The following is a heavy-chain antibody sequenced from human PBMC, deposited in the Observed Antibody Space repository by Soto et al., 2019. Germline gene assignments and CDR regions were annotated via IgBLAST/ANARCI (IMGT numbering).Heavy chain of an antibody. CDR1: GDSINNGGHY. CDR3: ARSAVGATKRGFDY. J-gene: IGHJ4*02. Sequence: QVQLQESDPGLVKPSQTLSLTCNVSGDSINNGGHYWSWIRQPPGKGMEWIGFIYYSGTTYYHPSLKSRVTISVHTSKIQFSLKLNSVTAADTAVYYCARSAVGATKRGFDYWGQGTLFTVSS. CDR2: IYYSGTT. D-gene: IGHD1-26*01. V-gene: IGHV4-31*03.